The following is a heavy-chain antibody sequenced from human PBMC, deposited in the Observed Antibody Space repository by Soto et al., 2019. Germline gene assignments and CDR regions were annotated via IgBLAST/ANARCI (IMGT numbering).Heavy chain of an antibody. CDR3: AKFGSLGVVTGYFDY. Sequence: EVQLLESGGGLVQPGGSLRLSCAASGFTVSSYGMSWVRQAPGKGLEWVSIISDSGGSTYNADSVKGRFTISRGNSRNTLYLQMNSLRAEDTAVYYCAKFGSLGVVTGYFDYWGQGILVTVSS. D-gene: IGHD2-21*02. V-gene: IGHV3-23*01. J-gene: IGHJ4*02. CDR1: GFTVSSYG. CDR2: ISDSGGST.